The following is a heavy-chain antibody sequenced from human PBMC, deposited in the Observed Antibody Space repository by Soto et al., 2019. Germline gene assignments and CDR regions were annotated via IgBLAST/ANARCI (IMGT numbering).Heavy chain of an antibody. J-gene: IGHJ4*02. CDR2: ISYDGSNK. CDR3: AKGSEEKSH. CDR1: GFTFSSYA. V-gene: IGHV3-30*18. Sequence: GGSLRLSCAASGFTFSSYAMHWVRQAPGKGLEWVAVISYDGSNKYYEDSVKGRFTISRDNSKNTLYLQMNSLRAEDTAVYYCAKGSEEKSHWGQGTLVTVSS.